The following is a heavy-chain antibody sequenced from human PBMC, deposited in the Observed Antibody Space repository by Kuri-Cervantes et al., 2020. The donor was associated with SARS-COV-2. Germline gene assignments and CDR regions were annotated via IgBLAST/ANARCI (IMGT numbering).Heavy chain of an antibody. D-gene: IGHD1-26*01. CDR1: GYTFTSYD. V-gene: IGHV1-8*02. CDR3: ATGMSGSYPHAYRTDY. J-gene: IGHJ4*02. Sequence: ASVKVSCKASGYTFTSYDINWVRQATGQGLEWMGWMNPNSGNTGYAQKFQGRVTMTEDTSTDTAYMELSSLRSEDTAVYYCATGMSGSYPHAYRTDYWGQGTLVTVSS. CDR2: MNPNSGNT.